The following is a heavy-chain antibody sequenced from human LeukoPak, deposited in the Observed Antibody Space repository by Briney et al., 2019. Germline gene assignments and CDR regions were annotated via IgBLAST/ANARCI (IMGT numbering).Heavy chain of an antibody. D-gene: IGHD2-15*01. CDR1: GGSISSSSYY. J-gene: IGHJ5*02. V-gene: IGHV4-39*01. CDR3: ARHVVVVAATPRWFDP. Sequence: SETLSLTCTVSGGSISSSSYYWGWIRQPPGKGLEWIGSIYYSGSTYYNPSLKSRVAISVDTSKNQFSLKLSSATAADTAVYYCARHVVVVAATPRWFDPWGQGTLVTVSS. CDR2: IYYSGST.